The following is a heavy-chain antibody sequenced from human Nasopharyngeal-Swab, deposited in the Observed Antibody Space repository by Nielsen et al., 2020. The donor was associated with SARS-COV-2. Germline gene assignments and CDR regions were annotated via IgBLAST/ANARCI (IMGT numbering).Heavy chain of an antibody. J-gene: IGHJ4*02. CDR1: GFSLSTSGVG. D-gene: IGHD3-9*01. CDR2: IYWDDDK. V-gene: IGHV2-5*02. Sequence: SDPTLVKLTQTLTLTCTFSGFSLSTSGVGVGWIRQPPGKALEWLALIYWDDDKRYSPSLKSRLTITKDTSKNQVVLTMTNMDPVDTATYYCARQGDYDILTGYGYWGQGTLVTVSS. CDR3: ARQGDYDILTGYGY.